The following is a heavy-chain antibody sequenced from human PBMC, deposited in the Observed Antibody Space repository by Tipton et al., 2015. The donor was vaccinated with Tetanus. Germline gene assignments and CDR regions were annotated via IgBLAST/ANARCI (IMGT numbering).Heavy chain of an antibody. D-gene: IGHD2-15*01. J-gene: IGHJ6*01. CDR2: ISYDGSNR. V-gene: IGHV3-30*18. Sequence: SLRLSCAASGFTFSSYGMHWVRQAPGKGLEWVAVISYDGSNRYYADSVKGRFTISRDNSKDTLYLQMNSLRAEDTAVYYCTKQARGSGGIYYYYALDVWGQGTTVTVSS. CDR3: TKQARGSGGIYYYYALDV. CDR1: GFTFSSYG.